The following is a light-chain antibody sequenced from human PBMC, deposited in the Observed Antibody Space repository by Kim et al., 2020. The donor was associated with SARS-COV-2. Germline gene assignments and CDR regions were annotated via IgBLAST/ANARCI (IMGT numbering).Light chain of an antibody. CDR3: QQYYSTPQT. CDR1: QSVLYSPNNKNF. J-gene: IGKJ1*01. V-gene: IGKV4-1*01. Sequence: DIVMTQSPDSLAVSLGERATINCKSSQSVLYSPNNKNFLAWYQQKPGQPPKLLISWASIRESGVPDRFSGSGSGTDFTLTISSLQAEDVAVYYCQQYYSTPQTFGQGTKVDIK. CDR2: WAS.